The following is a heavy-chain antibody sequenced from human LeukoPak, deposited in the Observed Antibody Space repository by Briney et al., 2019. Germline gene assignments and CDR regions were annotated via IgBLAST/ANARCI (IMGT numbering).Heavy chain of an antibody. Sequence: PSETLSLTCTVSGGSITSSTYYWGWIRQPPGKGLEWIGSMYHSGSTYYNPSLESRVTISIDTSTNQFSLKLSSVTAADTAVYYCAGSPGIADQIDCWGQGTLVTVSS. CDR3: AGSPGIADQIDC. CDR2: MYHSGST. V-gene: IGHV4-39*07. CDR1: GGSITSSTYY. J-gene: IGHJ4*02. D-gene: IGHD6-13*01.